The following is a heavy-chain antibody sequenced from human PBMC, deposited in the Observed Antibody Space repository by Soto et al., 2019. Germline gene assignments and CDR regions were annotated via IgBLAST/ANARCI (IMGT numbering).Heavy chain of an antibody. CDR2: ISSSSSYT. Sequence: PGGSLRLSCAASGFTFSDYYMSWIRQAPGKGLEWVSYISSSSSYTNYADSVKGRFTISRDNAKNSLYLQMNSLRAEDTAVYYCARETQYYDILTGQTDYFDYWGQGTLVTVSS. D-gene: IGHD3-9*01. CDR1: GFTFSDYY. V-gene: IGHV3-11*06. J-gene: IGHJ4*02. CDR3: ARETQYYDILTGQTDYFDY.